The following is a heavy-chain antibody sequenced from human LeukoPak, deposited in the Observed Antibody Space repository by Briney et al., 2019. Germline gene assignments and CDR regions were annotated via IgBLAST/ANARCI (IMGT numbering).Heavy chain of an antibody. J-gene: IGHJ4*02. Sequence: GGSLRLSCAASGFTFSSYAMHWVRQAPGKGLEYVSAISSNGGSTYYANSVKGRFTISRDNSKNTLYLQMGSLRAEDMAVYYCARAHTAMVGYDCWGQGTLVTVSS. CDR2: ISSNGGST. CDR1: GFTFSSYA. D-gene: IGHD5-18*01. V-gene: IGHV3-64*01. CDR3: ARAHTAMVGYDC.